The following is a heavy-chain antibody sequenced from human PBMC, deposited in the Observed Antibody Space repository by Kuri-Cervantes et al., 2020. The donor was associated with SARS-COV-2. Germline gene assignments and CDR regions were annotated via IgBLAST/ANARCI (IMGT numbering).Heavy chain of an antibody. J-gene: IGHJ4*02. CDR2: IYSGGST. Sequence: GGSLRLSCAASGFTFSSHQMNWVRQAPGKGLEWVSVIYSGGSTYYADSVKGRFTISRDNSKNTLYLQMNSLRAEDTAVYYCARGTFGGDWYYFDYWGQGNLVTVSS. D-gene: IGHD2-21*02. CDR3: ARGTFGGDWYYFDY. CDR1: GFTFSSHQ. V-gene: IGHV3-66*01.